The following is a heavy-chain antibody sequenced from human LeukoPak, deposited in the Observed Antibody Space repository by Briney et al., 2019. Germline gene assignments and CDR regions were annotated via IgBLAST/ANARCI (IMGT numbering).Heavy chain of an antibody. CDR3: ARSPRPYYYDSSGLHGMDV. CDR2: INTNTGNP. V-gene: IGHV7-4-1*02. J-gene: IGHJ6*02. Sequence: ASVKVSCKASGYTFTSYAMNWVRQAPGQGLEWMGWINTNTGNPTYAQGFTGRFVFSLDTSVSTAYLQISSLKAEDTAVYYCARSPRPYYYDSSGLHGMDVWGQGTTVTVSS. CDR1: GYTFTSYA. D-gene: IGHD3-22*01.